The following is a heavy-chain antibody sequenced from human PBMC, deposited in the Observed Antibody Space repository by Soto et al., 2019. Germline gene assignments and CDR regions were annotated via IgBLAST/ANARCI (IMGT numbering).Heavy chain of an antibody. CDR2: ISSSGADT. CDR3: AKKISTRPTGAFDI. Sequence: DVQLLASGGDLIQPGGSLRLSCADSGFTFSTYTMRWVRQAPGKGLEWVSTISSSGADTYYAGSVKGRFTISRYNSKNTLYLQMNSLRAEDTAIYYCAKKISTRPTGAFDIWGQGTMVTVSS. CDR1: GFTFSTYT. J-gene: IGHJ3*02. D-gene: IGHD1-1*01. V-gene: IGHV3-23*01.